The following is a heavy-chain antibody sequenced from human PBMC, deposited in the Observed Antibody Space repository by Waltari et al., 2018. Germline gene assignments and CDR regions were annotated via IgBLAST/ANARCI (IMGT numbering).Heavy chain of an antibody. CDR3: ATRIAAAGTEYFQH. D-gene: IGHD6-13*01. V-gene: IGHV1-69*14. Sequence: QVQLVQSGAEVKKPGSSVTVSCKASGGPFSSYAISWVRQAPGQGLEWMGGIIPIFGTANYAQKFQGRVTITADKSTSTAYMELSSLRSEDTAVYYCATRIAAAGTEYFQHWGQGTLVTVSS. CDR1: GGPFSSYA. CDR2: IIPIFGTA. J-gene: IGHJ1*01.